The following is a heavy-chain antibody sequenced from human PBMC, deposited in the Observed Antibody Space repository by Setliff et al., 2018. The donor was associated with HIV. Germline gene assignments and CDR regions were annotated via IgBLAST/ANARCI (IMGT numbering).Heavy chain of an antibody. J-gene: IGHJ4*02. Sequence: SETLSLTCTVSGGSIISSTYFWGWIRQPPGKGLECIGNIYYSGSTSYNPSLKSRVTISVDTSKNQFSLKLSSVTAADTAVYYCAKSEGFCVGATCSLFYFDSWGQGIQVTVSS. CDR3: AKSEGFCVGATCSLFYFDS. D-gene: IGHD2-21*01. CDR1: GGSIISSTYF. CDR2: IYYSGST. V-gene: IGHV4-39*01.